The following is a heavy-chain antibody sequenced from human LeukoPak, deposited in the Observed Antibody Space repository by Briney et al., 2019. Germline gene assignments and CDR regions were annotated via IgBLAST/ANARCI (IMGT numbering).Heavy chain of an antibody. CDR1: GYTFTGYY. J-gene: IGHJ4*02. V-gene: IGHV1-2*02. Sequence: ASVKVSCKASGYTFTGYYMHWARQAPGQGLEWMGWINPNSGGTNYAQKFQGRVTITSDTSASTAYMELSSLTSEDMAVYYCTLYNFWGQGTLVTVSS. CDR2: INPNSGGT. CDR3: TLYNF. D-gene: IGHD2-2*02.